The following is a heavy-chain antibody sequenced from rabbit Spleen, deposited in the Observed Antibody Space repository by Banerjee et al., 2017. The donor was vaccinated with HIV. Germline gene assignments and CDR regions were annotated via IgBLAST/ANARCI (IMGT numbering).Heavy chain of an antibody. J-gene: IGHJ4*01. CDR1: GFTLSSYY. Sequence: QLVESGGGLVQPGGSLKLSCKASGFTLSSYYMNWVRQAPGKGLEWIGYIDPVFAYTYYASWVNGRFSISRENTQNTVYLQLNSLTAADTATYFCVREVAAKFNLWGQGTLVTVS. V-gene: IGHV1S7*01. CDR3: VREVAAKFNL. CDR2: IDPVFAYT. D-gene: IGHD4-1*01.